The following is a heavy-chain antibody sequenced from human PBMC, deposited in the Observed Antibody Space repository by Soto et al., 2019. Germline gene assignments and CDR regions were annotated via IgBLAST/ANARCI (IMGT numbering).Heavy chain of an antibody. CDR3: ARGYCRNCDY. CDR2: VNHSGST. CDR1: GGSFSGYY. Sequence: QVQLQQWGAGLLKPSETLSLTCAVYGGSFSGYYWSWIRQPPGKGLEWIGEVNHSGSTNYNPSLKSRVTISVDTSKNQFSLKLSSVTAADTAVYYCARGYCRNCDYWGQGTLVTVSS. J-gene: IGHJ4*02. D-gene: IGHD2-15*01. V-gene: IGHV4-34*01.